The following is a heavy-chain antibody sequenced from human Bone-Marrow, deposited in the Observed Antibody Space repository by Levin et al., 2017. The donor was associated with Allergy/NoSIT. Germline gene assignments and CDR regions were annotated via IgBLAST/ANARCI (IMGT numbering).Heavy chain of an antibody. V-gene: IGHV3-66*01. CDR2: IYSGGST. CDR1: GFTVSSNY. CDR3: ARARYPMVRGVLGFDP. D-gene: IGHD3-10*01. J-gene: IGHJ5*02. Sequence: PGGSLRLSCAASGFTVSSNYMSWVRQAPGKGLEWVSVIYSGGSTYYADSVKGRFTISRDNSKNTLYLQMNSLRAEDTAVYYCARARYPMVRGVLGFDPWGQGTLVTVSS.